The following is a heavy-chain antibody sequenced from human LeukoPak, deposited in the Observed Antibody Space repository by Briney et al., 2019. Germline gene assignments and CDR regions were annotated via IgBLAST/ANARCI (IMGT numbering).Heavy chain of an antibody. CDR2: VSGDGAGT. D-gene: IGHD6-13*01. CDR1: RFTFSKYA. CDR3: AKTPWYSSGWSTDY. Sequence: AGGSLRLSCAASRFTFSKYAMSWVRQAPGKGLEWVSGVSGDGAGTYYADSVKGRFTISRDNSENTLYLQMNSLRAEDTAVYYCAKTPWYSSGWSTDYWGQGTLVTVSS. J-gene: IGHJ4*02. V-gene: IGHV3-23*01.